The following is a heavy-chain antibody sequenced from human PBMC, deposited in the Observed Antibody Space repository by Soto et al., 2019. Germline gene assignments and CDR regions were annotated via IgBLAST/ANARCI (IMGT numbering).Heavy chain of an antibody. CDR2: TYYRSRWYN. V-gene: IGHV6-1*01. CDR3: PGTTSHQSYYMDV. J-gene: IGHJ6*03. D-gene: IGHD1-7*01. Sequence: PSETLSLTCAISGDSVSSNSAAWNWIRLSPSRGLEWLARTYYRSRWYNDYAVSVRSRITVNPDTSKNQFSLQLTYVTPEDTVVYYCPGTTSHQSYYMDVWGKGIKVTVS. CDR1: GDSVSSNSAA.